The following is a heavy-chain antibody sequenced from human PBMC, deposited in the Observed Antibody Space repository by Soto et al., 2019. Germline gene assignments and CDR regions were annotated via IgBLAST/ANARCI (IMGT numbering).Heavy chain of an antibody. J-gene: IGHJ2*01. D-gene: IGHD4-17*01. CDR1: GGSISSGDYY. CDR3: ARGSSADGDYLGWYFDL. Sequence: QVQLQESGPGLMKPSQTLSLTCTVSGGSISSGDYYWSWIRQPPGKGLEWIGYIYYSGSTYYNPSLKSRVTISVDTSKNQFSLKLSSVTAADTAVYYCARGSSADGDYLGWYFDLWGRGTLVTVSS. V-gene: IGHV4-30-4*01. CDR2: IYYSGST.